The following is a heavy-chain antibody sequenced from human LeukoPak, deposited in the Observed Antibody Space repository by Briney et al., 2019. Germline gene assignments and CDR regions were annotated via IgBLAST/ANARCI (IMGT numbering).Heavy chain of an antibody. CDR3: ASFLAVAGTFTFDY. CDR2: IYYSGST. V-gene: IGHV4-59*01. D-gene: IGHD6-19*01. CDR1: GGSISSYY. Sequence: PSETLSLTCTASGGSISSYYWSWIRQPPGKGLEWIGYIYYSGSTNYNPSLKSRVTISVDTSKNQFSLKLSSVTAADTAVYYCASFLAVAGTFTFDYWGQGTLVTVSS. J-gene: IGHJ4*02.